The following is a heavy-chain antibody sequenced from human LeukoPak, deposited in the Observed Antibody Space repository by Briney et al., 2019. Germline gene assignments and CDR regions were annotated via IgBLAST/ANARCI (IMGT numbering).Heavy chain of an antibody. CDR2: IYTSGST. CDR1: GGSISSYY. D-gene: IGHD3-22*01. J-gene: IGHJ4*02. CDR3: ASEYYYDSSGYYSLAY. Sequence: PSETLSLTCTVSGGSISSYYWSWIRQPAGEGLEWIGRIYTSGSTNYNPSLKSRVTMSVDTSKNQFSLKLSSVTAADTAVYYCASEYYYDSSGYYSLAYWGQGTLVTASS. V-gene: IGHV4-4*07.